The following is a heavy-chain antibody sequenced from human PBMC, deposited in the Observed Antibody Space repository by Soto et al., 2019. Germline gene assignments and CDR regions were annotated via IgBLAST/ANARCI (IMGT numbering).Heavy chain of an antibody. J-gene: IGHJ1*01. V-gene: IGHV1-8*01. CDR2: MNPKSGNT. D-gene: IGHD3-22*01. CDR3: ARSRRFYYDTSDYYNEYSQY. Sequence: ASVKVSCKASGYTFTSYDINWVRQATGQGPEWMGWMNPKSGNTGYAQKFQGRVTMTRNTSISTAYMELSSLRSEDTAVYYCARSRRFYYDTSDYYNEYSQYWGQGALVTVSS. CDR1: GYTFTSYD.